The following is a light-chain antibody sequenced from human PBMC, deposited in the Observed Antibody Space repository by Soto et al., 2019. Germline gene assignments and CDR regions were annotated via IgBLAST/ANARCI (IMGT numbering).Light chain of an antibody. CDR3: QQYGSSPIT. J-gene: IGKJ5*01. CDR1: QFVSSRY. V-gene: IGKV3-20*01. CDR2: GAS. Sequence: IFFTQSTGTLSLSPGESATLLCRASQFVSSRYLAWYQQNPGQAPSLLIYGASSRATGIPARFSGSGSGTDFTLTITPLEPEDFAVYFCQQYGSSPITFGQGTRLEIK.